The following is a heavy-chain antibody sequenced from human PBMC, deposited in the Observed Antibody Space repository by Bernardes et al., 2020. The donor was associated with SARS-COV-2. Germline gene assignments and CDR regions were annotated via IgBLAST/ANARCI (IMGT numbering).Heavy chain of an antibody. CDR3: AHRASFYDDDDFYYSGFDY. Sequence: SGHTLGNPTQPLTLTCPFSLFSLSPAGVGVAWIRQPPGKALEWLALIYWDDDQRYSPSLRSRLTITKDTSKSQVVLTMTNMDPVDTATYYCAHRASFYDDDDFYYSGFDYWGQGTLVTVSS. CDR2: IYWDDDQ. V-gene: IGHV2-5*02. D-gene: IGHD3-22*01. J-gene: IGHJ4*02. CDR1: LFSLSPAGVG.